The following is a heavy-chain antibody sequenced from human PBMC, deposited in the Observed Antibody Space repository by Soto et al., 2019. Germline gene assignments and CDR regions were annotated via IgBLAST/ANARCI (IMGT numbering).Heavy chain of an antibody. CDR1: GFTFDDYA. V-gene: IGHV3-9*01. J-gene: IGHJ5*02. CDR2: VGWNSANI. Sequence: SLCLSCASSGFTFDDYAMHWVRQARGKGRGWVSGVGWNSANIAYADSVKGRFTISRDNAKNSVSLQMSSLRVEDTALYYCAAARDFGKCGSYCPGDFPFDPWGQGALDTDSS. D-gene: IGHD2-21*02. CDR3: AAARDFGKCGSYCPGDFPFDP.